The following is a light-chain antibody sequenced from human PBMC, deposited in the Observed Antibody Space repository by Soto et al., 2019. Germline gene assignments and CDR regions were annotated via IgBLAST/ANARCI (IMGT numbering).Light chain of an antibody. CDR2: GTS. CDR1: QSVSSSS. V-gene: IGKV3-20*01. J-gene: IGKJ5*01. CDR3: QRYGSSPLIT. Sequence: ETVLTQSPCTLSLSPGERATLSCRASQSVSSSSLAWYQQRPGQAPRLLIYGTSSGATGIPDRFSGSGSGTDFTLTISRLEPEDFAVYFCQRYGSSPLITFGQGTRLEI.